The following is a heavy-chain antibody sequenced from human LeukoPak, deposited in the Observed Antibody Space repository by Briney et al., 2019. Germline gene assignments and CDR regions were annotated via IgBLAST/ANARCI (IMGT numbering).Heavy chain of an antibody. V-gene: IGHV4-4*07. Sequence: KPSETLSLTCTVSGGSISSYYWSWIRQPAGKGLEWIGRIYTSGSTNYNPSLKSRVTMSVATSKNQFSLKPSSATAADTAVYYCARDRGSWEPNWFDPWGQGTLVTVSS. CDR2: IYTSGST. CDR3: ARDRGSWEPNWFDP. J-gene: IGHJ5*02. D-gene: IGHD1-26*01. CDR1: GGSISSYY.